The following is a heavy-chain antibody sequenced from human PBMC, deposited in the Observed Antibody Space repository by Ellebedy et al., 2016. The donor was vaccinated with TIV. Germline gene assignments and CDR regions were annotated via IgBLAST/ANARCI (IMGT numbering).Heavy chain of an antibody. CDR3: GKEFIPGAPSLIDY. V-gene: IGHV3-23*01. CDR1: GFTFNSYA. J-gene: IGHJ4*02. CDR2: VSGSGDIT. D-gene: IGHD1-26*01. Sequence: GESLKISCAASGFTFNSYAMSWVRQTPGKGLEWVSAVSGSGDITYFADSVKGRFTISGDNSKNTVHLQMNSLRAEDTAVYYCGKEFIPGAPSLIDYWGQGTLVTVSS.